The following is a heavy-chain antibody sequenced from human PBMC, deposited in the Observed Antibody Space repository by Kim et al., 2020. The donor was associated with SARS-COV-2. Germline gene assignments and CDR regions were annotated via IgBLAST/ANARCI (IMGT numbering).Heavy chain of an antibody. Sequence: SETLSLTCAVYGGSFSGYYWSWIRQPPGKGLEWIGEINHSGSTNYNPSLKSRVTISVDTSKNQFSLKLSSVTAADTAVYYCARRGPGGRYFDWFDPGHFDYWGQGTLVTVSS. J-gene: IGHJ4*02. V-gene: IGHV4-34*01. CDR3: ARRGPGGRYFDWFDPGHFDY. CDR1: GGSFSGYY. D-gene: IGHD3-9*01. CDR2: INHSGST.